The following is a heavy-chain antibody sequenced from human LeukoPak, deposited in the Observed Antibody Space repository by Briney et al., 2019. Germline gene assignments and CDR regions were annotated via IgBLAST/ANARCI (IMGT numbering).Heavy chain of an antibody. CDR2: IQYSGSP. CDR3: ARVSGYCSAGSCYSSTFDS. J-gene: IGHJ4*02. Sequence: PSETLSLTCTFSGDSFLRRIFYWGWVRQPPRKGLEWVGSIQYSGSPYYNPSLKSRVSISVDTSKNQFSLKVTSVTATDTSMYYCARVSGYCSAGSCYSSTFDSWGQGTLVTVSS. D-gene: IGHD2-15*01. CDR1: GDSFLRRIFY. V-gene: IGHV4-39*01.